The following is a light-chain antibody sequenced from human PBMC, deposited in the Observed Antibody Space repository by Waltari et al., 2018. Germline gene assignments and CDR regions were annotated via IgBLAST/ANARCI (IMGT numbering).Light chain of an antibody. CDR3: QQYNSYSRT. J-gene: IGKJ2*01. CDR1: QSISSW. CDR2: KAS. V-gene: IGKV1-5*03. Sequence: DIQMTQSPSTLSASVGDRVTITCRARQSISSWLAWYQQKPGKAPKLLIYKASSLESAVPSMFSGSGSGTEFTLTISSLQPDDFATYYCQQYNSYSRTFGQGTKLEI.